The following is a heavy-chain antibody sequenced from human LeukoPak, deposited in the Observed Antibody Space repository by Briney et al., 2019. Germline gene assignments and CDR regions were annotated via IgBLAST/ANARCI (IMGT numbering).Heavy chain of an antibody. Sequence: GGSLRLSCAASGFTFTSYAMSWVRQAPGKGLEWVPAISGSGGSTYYADSVKGRFTISRDNSKSTLLLQMNSLRAEDTAVYYCATDPRVGSRVATPCHWGQGTLVTVSS. V-gene: IGHV3-23*01. D-gene: IGHD5-24*01. CDR2: ISGSGGST. J-gene: IGHJ4*02. CDR1: GFTFTSYA. CDR3: ATDPRVGSRVATPCH.